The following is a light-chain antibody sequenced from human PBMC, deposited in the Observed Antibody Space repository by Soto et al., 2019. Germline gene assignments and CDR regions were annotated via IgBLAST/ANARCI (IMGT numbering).Light chain of an antibody. CDR1: QDIKNY. J-gene: IGKJ2*02. Sequence: IQMTQSPSSLSASVGDRITITCQASQDIKNYVIWYQHKPGKAPKLLIYDAASLGTGVSSRFSGSGSGTHFTRAISSHPPEDIATYYCQQFDSVPCTFGQGTKLEIK. CDR2: DAA. V-gene: IGKV1-33*01. CDR3: QQFDSVPCT.